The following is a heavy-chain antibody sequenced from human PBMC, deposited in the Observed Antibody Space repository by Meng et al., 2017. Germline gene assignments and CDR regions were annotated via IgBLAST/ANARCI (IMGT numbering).Heavy chain of an antibody. V-gene: IGHV4-61*08. J-gene: IGHJ5*02. CDR3: ARDGATTVTTGWLDP. CDR1: GGSISSGGYY. D-gene: IGHD4-17*01. Sequence: VQLHESGPGLVKPSQTLSLTCTVSGGSISSGGYYWSWIRQHPGKGLEWIGYIYYSGSTNYNPSLKSRVTISVDTSKNQFSLKLSSVTAADTAVYYCARDGATTVTTGWLDPWGQGTLVTVSS. CDR2: IYYSGST.